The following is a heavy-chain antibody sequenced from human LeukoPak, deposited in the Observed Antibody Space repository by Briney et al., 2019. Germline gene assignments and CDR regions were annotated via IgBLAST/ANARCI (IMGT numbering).Heavy chain of an antibody. CDR2: MNPNSGNT. J-gene: IGHJ6*02. CDR1: GYTFTSYD. D-gene: IGHD5-12*01. Sequence: ASVKVSCMASGYTFTSYDINWVRQATGQGLEWMGWMNPNSGNTGYAQKFQGRVTMTRNTSISTAYMELSSLRSEDTAVYYCARDYSGYDFGTYYYYGMDVWGQGTTVTVSS. CDR3: ARDYSGYDFGTYYYYGMDV. V-gene: IGHV1-8*01.